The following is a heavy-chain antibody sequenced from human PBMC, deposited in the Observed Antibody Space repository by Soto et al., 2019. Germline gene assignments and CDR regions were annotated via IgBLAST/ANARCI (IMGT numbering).Heavy chain of an antibody. V-gene: IGHV3-7*01. D-gene: IGHD3-10*01. CDR1: GFSFSSYR. CDR2: IKQDGSEI. J-gene: IGHJ6*02. CDR3: ARQSNWFGRDNRYYYAMDV. Sequence: GGSLRLSCAASGFSFSSYRMSWVRQAPGKGLEWVANIKQDGSEIYYVDSVKGRFTVSRDNAKNSLYLQVNSLRAEDTAVYYCARQSNWFGRDNRYYYAMDVWGQGTTVTVSS.